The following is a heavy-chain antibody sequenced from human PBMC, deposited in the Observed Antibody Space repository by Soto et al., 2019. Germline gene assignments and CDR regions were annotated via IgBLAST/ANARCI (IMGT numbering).Heavy chain of an antibody. Sequence: VQLVESGGGLVKPGGSLRLSCAASGFIFSDYYMTWIRQAPGKGLEWISDISSGGGTSYFADSARGRFTISRYNANNSLYLQMNNLRAEDTAIYYCARRLTGRTTGDWFDPWGQVTLVTVSS. CDR2: ISSGGGTS. V-gene: IGHV3-11*01. CDR1: GFIFSDYY. J-gene: IGHJ5*02. CDR3: ARRLTGRTTGDWFDP. D-gene: IGHD1-20*01.